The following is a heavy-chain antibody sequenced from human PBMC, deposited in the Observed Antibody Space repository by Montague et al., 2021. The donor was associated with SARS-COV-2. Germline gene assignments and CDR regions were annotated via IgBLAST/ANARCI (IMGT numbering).Heavy chain of an antibody. J-gene: IGHJ5*02. CDR2: IYYSGGI. Sequence: SETLSLTCTVSGASMSDLYWAWIRQPPGKGLEWLAYIYYSGGINSNASLKSRVTMSVDTSKNQFSLKLTSVTAADTAVYYCARAVSVRRAVNWFDPWGQGTLVTISS. V-gene: IGHV4-59*11. CDR3: ARAVSVRRAVNWFDP. CDR1: GASMSDLY.